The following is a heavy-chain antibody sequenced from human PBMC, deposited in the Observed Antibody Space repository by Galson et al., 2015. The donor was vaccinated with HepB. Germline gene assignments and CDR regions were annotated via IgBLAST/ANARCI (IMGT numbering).Heavy chain of an antibody. CDR1: GFSFSDSA. CDR2: INSGSTSI. Sequence: SLRLSCAASGFSFSDSAMNWVRQAPGKGLEWVASINSGSTSIHYADSLKGRVTISRDNTKNSLYLQMNSLQVEDTAVYYCARGGGSFGYWCQGTLVTVSS. CDR3: ARGGGSFGY. V-gene: IGHV3-21*06. D-gene: IGHD1-26*01. J-gene: IGHJ4*02.